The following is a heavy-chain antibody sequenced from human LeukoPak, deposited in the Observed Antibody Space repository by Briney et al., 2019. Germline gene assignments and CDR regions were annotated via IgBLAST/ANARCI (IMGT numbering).Heavy chain of an antibody. Sequence: LSGGSLRLSCAAPGFTFSSYWMHWVRQAPGKGLVWVSRINSDGSSTSYADSVKGRFTISRDNAKNTLYLQMDSLRAEDTAVYYCARDLPSTAMVFGDLDYWGQGTLVTVSS. CDR3: ARDLPSTAMVFGDLDY. CDR2: INSDGSST. J-gene: IGHJ4*02. D-gene: IGHD5-18*01. CDR1: GFTFSSYW. V-gene: IGHV3-74*01.